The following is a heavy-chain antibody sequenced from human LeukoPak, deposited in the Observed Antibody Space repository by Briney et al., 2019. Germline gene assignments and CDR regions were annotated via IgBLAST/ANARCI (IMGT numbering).Heavy chain of an antibody. CDR1: GYTFTSYG. Sequence: ASVKVSCKASGYTFTSYGISWVRQAPGQGLEWMGWISAYNGNTNYAQKLQDRVTMTTDTSTSTAYMELRSLRSDDTAVYYCARDLGPYCSSTSCYHNWFDPWGQGTLVTVSS. D-gene: IGHD2-2*01. CDR2: ISAYNGNT. V-gene: IGHV1-18*01. CDR3: ARDLGPYCSSTSCYHNWFDP. J-gene: IGHJ5*02.